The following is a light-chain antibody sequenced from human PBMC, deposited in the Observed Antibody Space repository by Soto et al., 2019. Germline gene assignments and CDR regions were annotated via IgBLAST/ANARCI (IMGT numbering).Light chain of an antibody. J-gene: IGKJ4*01. CDR3: QQYGSSPPGLT. CDR1: QSVSSSY. Sequence: EIVLTQSPGTLSLSPGERATLSCRASQSVSSSYLAWYQQKPGQAPRLLIYGASSRATGIPDRFSGSGSGTEFTLTISKQEPEDFAVNYCQQYGSSPPGLTFGGGTKVEIK. CDR2: GAS. V-gene: IGKV3-20*01.